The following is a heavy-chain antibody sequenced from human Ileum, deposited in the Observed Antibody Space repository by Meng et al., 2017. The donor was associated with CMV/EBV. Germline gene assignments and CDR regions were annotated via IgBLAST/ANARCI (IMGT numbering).Heavy chain of an antibody. V-gene: IGHV4-59*01. D-gene: IGHD6-13*01. CDR1: GGSISSYC. J-gene: IGHJ1*01. CDR2: MCYSGDT. CDR3: ALRGSAAGTFQH. Sequence: QLQESGPGLVKPSETLSLTCTVSGGSISSYCWGWIRQPPGKGLEWIGYMCYSGDTNYNPSLRSRVTISGDTSKNQFSLKLNSVTAADTAVYYCALRGSAAGTFQHWGQGTLVTVSS.